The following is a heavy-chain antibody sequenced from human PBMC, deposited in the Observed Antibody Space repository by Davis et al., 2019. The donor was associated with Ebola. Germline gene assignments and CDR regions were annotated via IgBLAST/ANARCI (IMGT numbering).Heavy chain of an antibody. CDR1: GYNFDDYG. D-gene: IGHD6-19*01. CDR2: ISPSNGNT. Sequence: AASVKVSCKTSGYNFDDYGTNWVRQAPGQGLEWMGWISPSNGNTDYAQKFQGRVTMTRDTSTSTVYMELSSLRSEDTAVYYCARDLGYTSGWEAFDFWGQGTMVTVSS. CDR3: ARDLGYTSGWEAFDF. V-gene: IGHV1-18*01. J-gene: IGHJ3*01.